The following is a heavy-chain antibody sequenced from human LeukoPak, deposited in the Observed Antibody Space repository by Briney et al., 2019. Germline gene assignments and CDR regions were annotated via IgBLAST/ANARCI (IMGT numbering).Heavy chain of an antibody. V-gene: IGHV4-34*01. CDR3: ARLEKYSSGWVDY. CDR2: INHSGST. D-gene: IGHD6-19*01. J-gene: IGHJ4*02. CDR1: GGSFSGYY. Sequence: SETLSLTCAVYGGSFSGYYWSWIRQPPGKGLEWIGEINHSGSTNYNPSLKSRVTISVDTSKNQSSLKLSSVTAADTAVYYCARLEKYSSGWVDYWGQGTLVTVSS.